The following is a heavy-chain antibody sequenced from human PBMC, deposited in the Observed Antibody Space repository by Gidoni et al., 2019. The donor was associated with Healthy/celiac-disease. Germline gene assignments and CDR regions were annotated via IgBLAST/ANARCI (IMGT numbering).Heavy chain of an antibody. J-gene: IGHJ4*02. CDR1: VGSISSSSYY. CDR3: ACYYGDYPFDY. D-gene: IGHD4-17*01. Sequence: QLQLQESGPGLVKPSETLSLTCTVSVGSISSSSYYWGWIRQPPGKGLEWIGSIYYSGSTYYNPSLKSRVTISVDTSKNQFSLKLSSVTAADTAVYYCACYYGDYPFDYWGQGTLVTVSS. V-gene: IGHV4-39*01. CDR2: IYYSGST.